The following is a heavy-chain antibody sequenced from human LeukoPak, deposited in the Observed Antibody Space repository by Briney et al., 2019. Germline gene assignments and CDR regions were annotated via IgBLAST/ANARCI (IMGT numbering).Heavy chain of an antibody. CDR2: IYYSGST. J-gene: IGHJ5*02. CDR1: GGSISSYY. D-gene: IGHD6-13*01. CDR3: ARVSFIAAAGINWSDP. V-gene: IGHV4-59*12. Sequence: SETLSLTCTVPGGSISSYYWSWIRQPPGKGLEWIGYIYYSGSTNYNPSLKSRVTISVDTSKNQFSLRLSSVTAADTAMYYCARVSFIAAAGINWSDPWGQGTLVTVSS.